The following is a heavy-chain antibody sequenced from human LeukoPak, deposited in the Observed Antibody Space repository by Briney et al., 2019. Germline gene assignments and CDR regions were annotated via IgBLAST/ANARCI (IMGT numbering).Heavy chain of an antibody. J-gene: IGHJ4*02. CDR3: ARYYYGSGSSFDY. CDR2: INPNSGGT. Sequence: ASVKVSCKASGYTFTGYCMHWVRQAPGQGLEWMGWINPNSGGTNYAQKFQGRVTMTRDTSISTAYMELSRLRSDDTAVYYCARYYYGSGSSFDYWGQGTLVTVSS. V-gene: IGHV1-2*02. D-gene: IGHD3-10*01. CDR1: GYTFTGYC.